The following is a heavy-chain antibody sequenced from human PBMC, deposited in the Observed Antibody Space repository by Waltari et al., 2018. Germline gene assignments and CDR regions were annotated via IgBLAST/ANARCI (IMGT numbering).Heavy chain of an antibody. V-gene: IGHV3-7*01. Sequence: EVQLVESGGGLVQPGGSLRLSCAASGLTFGRFWMTWVRQAPGKGLGWVANRNEDGSEKQYVDSVKGRFTISRDNAKNSLFLQMNSLRADDTAVYYCASGGHVDYCGQGTLVTVSS. CDR3: ASGGHVDY. CDR2: RNEDGSEK. CDR1: GLTFGRFW. J-gene: IGHJ4*02.